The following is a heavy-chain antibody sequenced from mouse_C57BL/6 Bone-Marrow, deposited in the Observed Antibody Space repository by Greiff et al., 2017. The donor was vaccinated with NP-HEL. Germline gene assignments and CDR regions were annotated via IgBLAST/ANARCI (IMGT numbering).Heavy chain of an antibody. CDR2: IYPRSGNT. CDR1: GYTFTSYG. CDR3: ARKADYGSSYGYFDV. V-gene: IGHV1-81*01. J-gene: IGHJ1*03. D-gene: IGHD1-1*01. Sequence: LVESGAELARPGASVKLSCKASGYTFTSYGISWVKQRTGQGLEWIGEIYPRSGNTYYNEKLKGKATLTADKSSSTAYMELRSLTSEDSAVYFCARKADYGSSYGYFDVWGTGTTVTVSS.